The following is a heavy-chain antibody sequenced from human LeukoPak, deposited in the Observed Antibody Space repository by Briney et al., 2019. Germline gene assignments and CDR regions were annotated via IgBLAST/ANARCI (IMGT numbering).Heavy chain of an antibody. J-gene: IGHJ6*02. CDR1: GFTFSSYA. CDR2: ISGSGGST. CDR3: AKARTALRFLEWYPRLGMDV. D-gene: IGHD3-3*01. V-gene: IGHV3-23*01. Sequence: SGGSLRLSCAASGFTFSSYAMSWVRQAPGKGLEWVSAISGSGGSTYYADSVKGRFTISRDNSKNTLYLQMNSLRAEDTAVYYRAKARTALRFLEWYPRLGMDVWGQGTTVTVSS.